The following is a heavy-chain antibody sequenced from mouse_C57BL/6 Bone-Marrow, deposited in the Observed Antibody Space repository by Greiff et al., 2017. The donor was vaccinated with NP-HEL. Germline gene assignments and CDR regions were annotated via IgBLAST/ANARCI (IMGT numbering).Heavy chain of an antibody. CDR3: ARHYGSSYRWYFDV. CDR2: ISNGGGSI. V-gene: IGHV5-12*01. CDR1: GFTFSDYY. D-gene: IGHD1-1*01. J-gene: IGHJ1*03. Sequence: EVKLVESGGGLVQPGGSLKLSCAASGFTFSDYYMYWVRQTPEKRLEWVAYISNGGGSIYYPDTVKGRFTISRDNAKNTLYLQMSRLKTEDTAVYYCARHYGSSYRWYFDVGGTGTTVTVPS.